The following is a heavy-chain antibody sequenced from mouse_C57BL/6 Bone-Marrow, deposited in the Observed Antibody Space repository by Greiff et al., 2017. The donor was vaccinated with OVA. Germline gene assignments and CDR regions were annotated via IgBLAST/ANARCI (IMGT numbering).Heavy chain of an antibody. CDR3: ARIYYEYDGGGFDY. V-gene: IGHV2-9-1*01. D-gene: IGHD2-4*01. CDR2: IWPGGGT. CDR1: GFSFTSYS. Sequence: QVQLKQSGPGLVAPSQSLSISCTVSGFSFTSYSINWVSQPPGKGLEWLGVIWPGGGTTYNSALKSRLSISKDNSKSQVFLKMNSLQTDDTARYYCARIYYEYDGGGFDYWGQGTTLTVSS. J-gene: IGHJ2*01.